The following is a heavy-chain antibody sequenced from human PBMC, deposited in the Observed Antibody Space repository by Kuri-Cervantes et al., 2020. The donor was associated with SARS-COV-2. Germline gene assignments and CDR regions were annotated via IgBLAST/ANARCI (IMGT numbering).Heavy chain of an antibody. J-gene: IGHJ4*02. D-gene: IGHD4-17*01. CDR3: ARAYGDYVFREGLDS. CDR1: GFTVSANY. CDR2: IGPSNTYI. Sequence: GGSLRLSCAVSGFTVSANYMTWVRQPPGKGLEWVSGIGPSNTYIYYADSVKGRFIISRDNAKNSLYLQMNSLRVEDTTLYYCARAYGDYVFREGLDSWGQGTLVTVSS. V-gene: IGHV3-21*06.